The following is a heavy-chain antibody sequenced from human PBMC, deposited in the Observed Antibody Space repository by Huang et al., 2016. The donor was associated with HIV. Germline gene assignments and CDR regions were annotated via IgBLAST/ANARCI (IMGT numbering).Heavy chain of an antibody. CDR2: INHRGKS. V-gene: IGHV4-34*02. Sequence: QVQLQQWGTGLLKPSETLSLKCAVYGGSFSNYYWSWSRQSPGKGPEWIGEINHRGKSTHNPSLRSRITMSIDTSKSQVYLNLTSVTTADTGVYYCARPKMIDGTPDSSWNYFDSWGQGTLVIVSS. J-gene: IGHJ4*02. CDR1: GGSFSNYY. CDR3: ARPKMIDGTPDSSWNYFDS. D-gene: IGHD2-21*01.